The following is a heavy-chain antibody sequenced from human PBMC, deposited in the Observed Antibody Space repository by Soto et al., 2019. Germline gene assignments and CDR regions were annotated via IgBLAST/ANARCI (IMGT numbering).Heavy chain of an antibody. CDR1: GFTFSDSV. Sequence: EVQLVESGGGLVQPGGSLKLSCAASGFTFSDSVIHWVRQASGKGLEWVGRARNKADNYATAYGASVTGRFTISRDDSKNTASLQMNSLKTEDTAVYYCSARAAAGNFEYWGQGALVTVSS. CDR2: ARNKADNYAT. V-gene: IGHV3-73*01. CDR3: SARAAAGNFEY. J-gene: IGHJ4*02. D-gene: IGHD6-13*01.